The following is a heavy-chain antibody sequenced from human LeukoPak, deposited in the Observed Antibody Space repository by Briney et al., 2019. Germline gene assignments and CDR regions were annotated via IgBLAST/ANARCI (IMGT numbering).Heavy chain of an antibody. CDR3: ARDYIGYDPPDY. J-gene: IGHJ4*02. V-gene: IGHV3-7*01. CDR1: GFTFSSYW. CDR2: IKQDESEK. D-gene: IGHD5-12*01. Sequence: GGSLRLSCAASGFTFSSYWMYWVRQAPGKGLEWVASIKQDESEKYYGDSVKGRFAVSRDNAKNSLFLQMNSLRAEDTAVYYCARDYIGYDPPDYWGQGTLVTVSS.